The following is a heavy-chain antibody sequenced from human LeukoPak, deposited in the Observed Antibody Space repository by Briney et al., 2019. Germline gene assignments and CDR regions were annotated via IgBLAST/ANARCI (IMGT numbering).Heavy chain of an antibody. CDR3: ARGLSRARGSGYYYSDYYYGMDV. V-gene: IGHV4-59*12. CDR2: IYYSGST. Sequence: SETLSLTCTVSGGSISSYYWSWIRQPPGKGLEWIGYIYYSGSTNYNPSLKSRVTISVDTSKNQFSLKLSSVTAADTAVYYCARGLSRARGSGYYYSDYYYGMDVWGQGTTVTVSS. D-gene: IGHD3-22*01. CDR1: GGSISSYY. J-gene: IGHJ6*02.